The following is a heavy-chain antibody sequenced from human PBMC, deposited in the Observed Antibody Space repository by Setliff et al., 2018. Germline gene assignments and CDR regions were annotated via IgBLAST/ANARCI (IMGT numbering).Heavy chain of an antibody. J-gene: IGHJ6*02. D-gene: IGHD3-10*01. CDR3: ARDHAYGSRFYYYYYGMDV. CDR2: IKQDGSEK. V-gene: IGHV3-7*01. Sequence: PRGSLRLSCAASGFTFSRYWMSWVRQAPGKGLEWVANIKQDGSEKYYVDSVKGRFTISRDNAKNSLYLQMNSLRAEDTAVYYCARDHAYGSRFYYYYYGMDVWGQGTTVNVSS. CDR1: GFTFSRYW.